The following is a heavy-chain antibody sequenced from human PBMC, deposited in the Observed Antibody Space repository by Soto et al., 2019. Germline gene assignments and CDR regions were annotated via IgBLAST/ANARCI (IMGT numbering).Heavy chain of an antibody. J-gene: IGHJ4*02. Sequence: PSETLSLTCTVSGGSISGYYWSWIRQPPGKGLEWVGYISYSGSTDYNPSLKSRLTMSVDTSDNQISLKLSSVTAADTAVYYCGRLYSRGYYYDDYWGQGTLVTVSS. CDR1: GGSISGYY. CDR2: ISYSGST. V-gene: IGHV4-59*12. CDR3: GRLYSRGYYYDDY. D-gene: IGHD3-22*01.